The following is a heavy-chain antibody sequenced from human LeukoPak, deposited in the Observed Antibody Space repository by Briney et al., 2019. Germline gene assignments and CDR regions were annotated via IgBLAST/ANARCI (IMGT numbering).Heavy chain of an antibody. CDR1: GFTISSYT. J-gene: IGHJ6*02. V-gene: IGHV3-21*01. Sequence: GGSLRLSCAASGFTISSYTMNWVRQAPGKGLGWVSSISSSSSYIYYTDSVKGRFTISRDNAKNSLYLQMNSLRAEDTAVYYCARDTYRVYYYYGMDVWGQGTTVTVSS. CDR3: ARDTYRVYYYYGMDV. CDR2: ISSSSSYI. D-gene: IGHD5-12*01.